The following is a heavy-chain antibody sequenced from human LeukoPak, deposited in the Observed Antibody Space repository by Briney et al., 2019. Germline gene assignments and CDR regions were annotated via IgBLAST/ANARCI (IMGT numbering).Heavy chain of an antibody. V-gene: IGHV3-30*04. Sequence: GGSLRLSCAASGFTFSSYAMHWVRRAPGKGLEWVAVISYDGSNKYYADSVKGRFTISRDNSKNTLYLQMNSLRAEDTAVYYCARDSIVVVVAATELDYWGQGTLVTVSS. J-gene: IGHJ4*02. CDR2: ISYDGSNK. CDR3: ARDSIVVVVAATELDY. D-gene: IGHD2-15*01. CDR1: GFTFSSYA.